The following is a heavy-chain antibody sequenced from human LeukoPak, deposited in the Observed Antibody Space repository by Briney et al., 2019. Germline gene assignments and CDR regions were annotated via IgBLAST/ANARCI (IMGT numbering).Heavy chain of an antibody. D-gene: IGHD6-19*01. Sequence: GASVKVSCKASGYTFTSYGISWVRQAPGQGLEWMGWISAYNGNTNYAQKLQGRVTITTDTSTSTAYMELRSLRSDDTAVYYCAREGSSGWYLNWFDPWGQGTLVTVSS. CDR1: GYTFTSYG. CDR2: ISAYNGNT. CDR3: AREGSSGWYLNWFDP. J-gene: IGHJ5*02. V-gene: IGHV1-18*01.